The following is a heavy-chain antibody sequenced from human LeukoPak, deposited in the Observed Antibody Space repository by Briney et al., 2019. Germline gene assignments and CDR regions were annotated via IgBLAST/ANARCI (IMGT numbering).Heavy chain of an antibody. Sequence: SETLSLTCAVYGGSFSGYYWSWIRQPPGKGLERIGEINHNGSTNYNPSLKSRVTISVDTSKNQFSLKLSSVTAADTAVYYCARLGYCRSTSCYRLGYYYYYYMDVWGKGTTVTISS. CDR3: ARLGYCRSTSCYRLGYYYYYYMDV. D-gene: IGHD2-2*01. CDR2: INHNGST. CDR1: GGSFSGYY. V-gene: IGHV4-34*01. J-gene: IGHJ6*03.